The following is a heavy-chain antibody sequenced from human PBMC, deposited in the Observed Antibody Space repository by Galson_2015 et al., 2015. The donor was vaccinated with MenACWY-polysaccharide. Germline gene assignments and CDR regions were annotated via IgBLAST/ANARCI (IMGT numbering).Heavy chain of an antibody. CDR3: ARGGRAVSNRNWFDP. J-gene: IGHJ5*02. D-gene: IGHD3-16*01. V-gene: IGHV3-23*01. CDR2: IRSSGTNT. CDR1: GFTFTSYA. Sequence: SLRLSCAASGFTFTSYAMSWVRQAPGKGLEWVSAIRSSGTNTYYADSVKGRFTISRDNSKNTLYLQMNSLRAADTAVYYCARGGRAVSNRNWFDPWGQGTLVTVSS.